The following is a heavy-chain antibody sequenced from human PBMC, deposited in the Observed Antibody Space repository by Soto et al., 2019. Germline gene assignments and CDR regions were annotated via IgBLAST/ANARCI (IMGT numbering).Heavy chain of an antibody. J-gene: IGHJ6*02. CDR1: GFSVGDNY. CDR3: ARSSGRRHVFTFDYGLDV. D-gene: IGHD3-16*01. V-gene: IGHV3-11*06. Sequence: QVQLVETGGGLVEPGGSLRLSCAASGFSVGDNYMTWIRQAPGKGLEWLSYSSSSGGYTNYADSVKGRFTISRDNAKNSLYLQMESLRAEDTAVYLCARSSGRRHVFTFDYGLDVWGQGTTVTVSS. CDR2: SSSSGGYT.